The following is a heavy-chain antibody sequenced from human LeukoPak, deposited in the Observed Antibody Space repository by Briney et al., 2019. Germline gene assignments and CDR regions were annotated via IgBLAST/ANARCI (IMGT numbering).Heavy chain of an antibody. V-gene: IGHV1-69*05. CDR3: ARDFSPINPPYVEMQVENDY. D-gene: IGHD5-24*01. CDR1: GGTFSRYA. Sequence: ASVKVSCKASGGTFSRYAISWMRQAPGQGLEWMGGIIPIFGSASYAQRFQGRVTMTRDTSTSTVYMELRSLRSEDTAVYYCARDFSPINPPYVEMQVENDYWGQGTLVTVSS. J-gene: IGHJ4*02. CDR2: IIPIFGSA.